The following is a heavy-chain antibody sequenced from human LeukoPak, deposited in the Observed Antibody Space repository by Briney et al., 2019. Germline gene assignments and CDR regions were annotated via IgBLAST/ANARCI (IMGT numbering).Heavy chain of an antibody. D-gene: IGHD6-13*01. Sequence: GGSLRLSCAASGFRFSSYAMSWVRQAPGKGLEWVSAISGSGGSTYYADSVKGRFTISRDNSKNTLYLQMNSLRAEDTAVYYCARGGSSWYFDYWGQGTLVTVSS. CDR2: ISGSGGST. CDR1: GFRFSSYA. V-gene: IGHV3-23*01. J-gene: IGHJ4*02. CDR3: ARGGSSWYFDY.